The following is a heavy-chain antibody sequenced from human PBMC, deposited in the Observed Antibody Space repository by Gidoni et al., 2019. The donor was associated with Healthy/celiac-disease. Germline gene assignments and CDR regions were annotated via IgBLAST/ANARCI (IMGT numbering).Heavy chain of an antibody. CDR2: IYSGGST. J-gene: IGHJ3*02. D-gene: IGHD3-3*01. V-gene: IGHV3-53*02. CDR1: GFTVSSNY. Sequence: EVQLVETGGGLIQPGGSLRLSCAASGFTVSSNYMSWVRQAPGKGLEWVSVIYSGGSTYYADSVKGRFTISRDNSKNTLYLQMNSLRAEDTAVYYCALSGYWDGDDAFDIWGQGTMVTVSS. CDR3: ALSGYWDGDDAFDI.